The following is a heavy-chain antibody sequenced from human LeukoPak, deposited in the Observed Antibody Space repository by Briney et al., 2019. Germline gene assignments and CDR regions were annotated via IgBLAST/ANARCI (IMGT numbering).Heavy chain of an antibody. CDR3: ASGNSGSYYDY. CDR2: INAGNGNT. D-gene: IGHD1-26*01. V-gene: IGHV1-3*01. Sequence: GASVKVSCKASGYTFTSYAMHWVRQAPGQRLEWMGWINAGNGNTKYSQKFQGRVTITRDTSASIAYMELSSLRSEDTAVYYCASGNSGSYYDYWGQGTLVTVSS. CDR1: GYTFTSYA. J-gene: IGHJ4*02.